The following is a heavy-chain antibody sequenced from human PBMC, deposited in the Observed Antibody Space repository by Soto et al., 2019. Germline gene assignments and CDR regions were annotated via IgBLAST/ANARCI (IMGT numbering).Heavy chain of an antibody. Sequence: QVQLVESGGRVVQPGRSLRLSCAASGFTFSSYGMHWVRQAPGKGLEWVAVIWYDGSNKYYADSVKGRFTISRDNSKNTLYLQMNSLRAEDTAVYYCARALARLPYCSSFLYYYGMDVWGQGTTVTVSS. CDR1: GFTFSSYG. CDR3: ARALARLPYCSSFLYYYGMDV. CDR2: IWYDGSNK. D-gene: IGHD6-6*01. V-gene: IGHV3-33*01. J-gene: IGHJ6*02.